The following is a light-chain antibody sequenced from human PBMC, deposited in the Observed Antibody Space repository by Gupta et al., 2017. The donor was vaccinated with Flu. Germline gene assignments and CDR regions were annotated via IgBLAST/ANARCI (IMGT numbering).Light chain of an antibody. J-gene: IGKJ2*03. CDR2: GAS. Sequence: EIVLTQSPGTLSVSPGERATLSCRASQSVDNNLAWYQQKPGQAPRVLIYGASVRATGVPARFSASGSDTEFTLTISSLQSEDFAVYYCQQDGYSEYSFGQGTKLDIK. CDR1: QSVDNN. CDR3: QQDGYSEYS. V-gene: IGKV3-15*01.